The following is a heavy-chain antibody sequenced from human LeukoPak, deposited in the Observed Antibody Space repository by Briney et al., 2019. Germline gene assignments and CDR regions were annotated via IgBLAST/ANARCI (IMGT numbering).Heavy chain of an antibody. CDR1: GFTFSSYA. CDR2: ISGSGGST. Sequence: PGGSLRLSCAASGFTFSSYAMSWVRQAPGKGLEWVSAISGSGGSTYYADSVKGRFTISRDNSKNTLYLQMNGLRAEDTAVYYCAKDNSGSYYSPDYWGQGTLVTVSS. J-gene: IGHJ4*02. CDR3: AKDNSGSYYSPDY. D-gene: IGHD1-26*01. V-gene: IGHV3-23*01.